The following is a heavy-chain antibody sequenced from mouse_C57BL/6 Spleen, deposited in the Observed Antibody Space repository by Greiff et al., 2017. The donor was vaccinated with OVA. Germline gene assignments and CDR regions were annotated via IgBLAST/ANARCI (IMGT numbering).Heavy chain of an antibody. V-gene: IGHV5-6*01. J-gene: IGHJ3*01. CDR2: ISSGGSYT. D-gene: IGHD3-2*02. CDR1: GFTFSSYG. Sequence: EVKLMESGGDLVKPGGSLKLSCAASGFTFSSYGMSWVRQTPDKRLEWVATISSGGSYTYYPDSVKGRFTISRDNAKNTLYLQMSSLKSEDTAMYYCATPDSSGHFAYWGQGTLVTVSA. CDR3: ATPDSSGHFAY.